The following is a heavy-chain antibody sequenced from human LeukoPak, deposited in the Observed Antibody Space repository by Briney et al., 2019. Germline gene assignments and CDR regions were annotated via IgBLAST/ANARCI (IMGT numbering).Heavy chain of an antibody. V-gene: IGHV4-34*01. Sequence: SETLSLTCAVYGGSFSGYYWSWIRQPPGKGLEWIGEINHSGSTNYNPSLKSRVTISVDTSKNQFSLKLGSVTAADTAVYYCARRGDYWGQGTLVTVSS. CDR2: INHSGST. CDR3: ARRGDY. J-gene: IGHJ4*02. CDR1: GGSFSGYY.